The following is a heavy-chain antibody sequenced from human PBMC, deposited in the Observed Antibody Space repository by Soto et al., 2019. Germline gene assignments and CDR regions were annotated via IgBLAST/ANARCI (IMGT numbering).Heavy chain of an antibody. J-gene: IGHJ4*02. CDR3: ARQSRSGRYGKFDN. V-gene: IGHV5-51*01. D-gene: IGHD1-26*01. Sequence: LKISCKGSGYSFNAYWIAWVRQMPGKGLEWMGIIYPADSDTRYSPSFQGQVTTSVDKSPSTAYLQWRSLKASGTAMYYCARQSRSGRYGKFDNWGQGTRVTVSS. CDR1: GYSFNAYW. CDR2: IYPADSDT.